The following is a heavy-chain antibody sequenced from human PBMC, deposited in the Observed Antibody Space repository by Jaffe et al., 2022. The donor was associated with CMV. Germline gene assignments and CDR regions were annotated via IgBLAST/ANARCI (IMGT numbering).Heavy chain of an antibody. CDR3: AISPYYYDSSGHGY. J-gene: IGHJ4*02. V-gene: IGHV3-21*01. CDR1: GFTFSSYS. Sequence: EVQLVESGGGLVKPGGSLRLSCAASGFTFSSYSMNWVRQAPGKGLEWVSSISTTSSYIYYADSVKGRFTISRDNAKNSLYLQMNSLRAEDTAVYYCAISPYYYDSSGHGYWGQGTLVTVSS. CDR2: ISTTSSYI. D-gene: IGHD3-22*01.